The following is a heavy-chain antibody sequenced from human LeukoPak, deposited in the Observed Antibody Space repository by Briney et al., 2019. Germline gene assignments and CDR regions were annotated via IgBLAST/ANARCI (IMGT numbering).Heavy chain of an antibody. Sequence: SETLSLTCTVSGGSISSYYWSWIRQPPGKGLEWIGYTYYSGSTNYNPSLKSRVTISVDTSKNQFSLKLSSVTAADTAVYYCARHTNYYDSSGYPTYYMDVWGKGTTVTVSS. J-gene: IGHJ6*03. CDR3: ARHTNYYDSSGYPTYYMDV. V-gene: IGHV4-59*08. CDR2: TYYSGST. CDR1: GGSISSYY. D-gene: IGHD3-22*01.